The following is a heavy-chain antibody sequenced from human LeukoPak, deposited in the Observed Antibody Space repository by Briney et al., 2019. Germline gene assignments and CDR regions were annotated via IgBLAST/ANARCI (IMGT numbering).Heavy chain of an antibody. CDR3: TTYAGSWAWFDP. J-gene: IGHJ5*02. V-gene: IGHV3-15*01. Sequence: GGSLRLSCAASGFTFSNAYMSWVRQAPGKGLEWVGRIKTETDGGTTDFAAPVKGRFTISRDDSKNTLYLQMNSLKTEDTAVYYCTTYAGSWAWFDPWGQGTLVTVSS. CDR2: IKTETDGGTT. CDR1: GFTFSNAY. D-gene: IGHD6-13*01.